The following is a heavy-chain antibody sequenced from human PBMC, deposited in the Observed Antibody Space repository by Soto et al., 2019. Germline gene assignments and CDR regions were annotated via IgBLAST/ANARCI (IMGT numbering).Heavy chain of an antibody. CDR2: ICNSGTT. J-gene: IGHJ1*01. CDR1: GGSIRSYC. Sequence: SETLSLTCTVSGGSIRSYCWTWIRQPPGEGLEWIGCICNSGTTNYNPSLKSRVAISIDSQKSQFSLQLSSVTVADTAVYYCARGVLRYFDWYPSPEYFQHWGQGTLVTVSS. V-gene: IGHV4-59*08. D-gene: IGHD3-9*01. CDR3: ARGVLRYFDWYPSPEYFQH.